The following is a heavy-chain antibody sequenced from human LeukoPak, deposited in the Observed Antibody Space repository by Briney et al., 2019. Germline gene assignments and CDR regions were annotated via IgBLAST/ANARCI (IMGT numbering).Heavy chain of an antibody. CDR1: GFTFSSYG. D-gene: IGHD3-3*01. CDR3: AKGGFLEWLLYPQGAFDI. CDR2: ISYDGSNK. Sequence: GGSLRLSCAASGFTFSSYGMHWVRQAPGKGLEWVAVISYDGSNKYYADSVKGRFTISRDNSKNTLYLQMNSLRAEDTAVYYCAKGGFLEWLLYPQGAFDIWGQGTMVTVSS. V-gene: IGHV3-30*18. J-gene: IGHJ3*02.